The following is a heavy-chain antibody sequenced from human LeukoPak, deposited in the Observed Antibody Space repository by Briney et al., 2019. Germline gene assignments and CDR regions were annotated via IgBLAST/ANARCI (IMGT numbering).Heavy chain of an antibody. D-gene: IGHD2-15*01. Sequence: GSLRLSCASSGFIFSCYLLHWARPAPGKGVVWVSRINSDGKSTSYADSVKGRFTISRDNAKNTLYLQMNSLRVEDTAVYYCARSSHDLGYCSGGSCYENDYWGQGTLVTVSS. CDR1: GFIFSCYL. J-gene: IGHJ4*02. CDR3: ARSSHDLGYCSGGSCYENDY. V-gene: IGHV3-74*01. CDR2: INSDGKST.